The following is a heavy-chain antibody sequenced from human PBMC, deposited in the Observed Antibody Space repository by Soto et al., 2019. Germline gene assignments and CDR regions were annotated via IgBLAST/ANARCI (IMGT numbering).Heavy chain of an antibody. D-gene: IGHD4-17*01. CDR1: GFTFSSYS. Sequence: EVQLVESGGGLVQPGGSLRLSCAASGFTFSSYSMNWVRQAPGKGLEWVSYISSSSSTIYYADYVKGRFTISRDNAKNSLYLQMNSLRAEDTAVYYCARGSRTVTSNWFDPWGQGTLVTVSS. CDR3: ARGSRTVTSNWFDP. CDR2: ISSSSSTI. J-gene: IGHJ5*02. V-gene: IGHV3-48*01.